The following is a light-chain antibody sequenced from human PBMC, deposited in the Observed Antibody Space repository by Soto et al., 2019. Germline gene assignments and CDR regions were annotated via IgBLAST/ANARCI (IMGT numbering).Light chain of an antibody. J-gene: IGKJ4*01. V-gene: IGKV3-11*01. CDR3: QQNSNWPLT. CDR1: QSVTSQ. CDR2: DAS. Sequence: EIVLTQSPATLSLSPGERATLSCRASQSVTSQVGWYQQRPGQAPRLLIYDASKRATGLPARFSGSGSATDFTLTISSLEPEDFAFYYCQQNSNWPLTFGGGTKVEIK.